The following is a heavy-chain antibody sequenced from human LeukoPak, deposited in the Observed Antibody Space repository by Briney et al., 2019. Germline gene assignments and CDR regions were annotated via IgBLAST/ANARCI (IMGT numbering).Heavy chain of an antibody. CDR3: AKDPYFYCSGGSCFIDY. Sequence: PSESLSLTCAVSGYSISSGYYWGWIRQPPGKGLEWIGEINHSGSTNYNPSLKSRVTISVDTSKNQFSLKLSSVTAADTAVYYCAKDPYFYCSGGSCFIDYWGQGTLVTVSS. CDR1: GYSISSGYY. D-gene: IGHD2-15*01. J-gene: IGHJ4*02. CDR2: INHSGST. V-gene: IGHV4-38-2*02.